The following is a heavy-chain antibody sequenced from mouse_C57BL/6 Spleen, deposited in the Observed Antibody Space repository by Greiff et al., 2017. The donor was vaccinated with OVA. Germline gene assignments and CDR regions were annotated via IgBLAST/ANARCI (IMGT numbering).Heavy chain of an antibody. D-gene: IGHD1-3*01. CDR3: ARKLRNAMDY. CDR2: IYPSDSET. Sequence: QVQLQQPGAELVRPGSSVKLSCKASGYTFTSYWMDWVKQRPGQGLEWIGNIYPSDSETHYNQKFKDKATLTVDKSSSTAYMHLSSLTSEDSAVYYCARKLRNAMDYWGQGTSVTVSS. J-gene: IGHJ4*01. V-gene: IGHV1-61*01. CDR1: GYTFTSYW.